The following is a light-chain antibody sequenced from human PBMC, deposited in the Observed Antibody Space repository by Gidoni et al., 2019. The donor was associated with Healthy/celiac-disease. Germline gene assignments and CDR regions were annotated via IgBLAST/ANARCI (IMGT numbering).Light chain of an antibody. V-gene: IGKV1-39*01. J-gene: IGKJ1*01. CDR1: QSISSY. Sequence: IQMPQSPSSLSASVGDRVTITCRASQSISSYLNWYQQKPGKAPKLLIYAASSLQSGVPSRFSGSGSGTDFTLTISSLQPEDFATYYCQQSYSTPPTFXXXTKVEIK. CDR3: QQSYSTPPT. CDR2: AAS.